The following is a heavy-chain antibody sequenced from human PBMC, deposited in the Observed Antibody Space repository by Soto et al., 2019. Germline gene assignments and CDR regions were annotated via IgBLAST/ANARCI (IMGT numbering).Heavy chain of an antibody. Sequence: SVKVSCKASGYTFTNNDVSWVRQATGQGLEWMGWTNPGSGDTGYAQKFRGRVTMTRDISIATAYMELSSLRSDDTAIYYCATMATFGSLNWFDPWGQGTLVTVSS. CDR2: TNPGSGDT. V-gene: IGHV1-8*01. D-gene: IGHD3-10*01. CDR1: GYTFTNND. J-gene: IGHJ5*02. CDR3: ATMATFGSLNWFDP.